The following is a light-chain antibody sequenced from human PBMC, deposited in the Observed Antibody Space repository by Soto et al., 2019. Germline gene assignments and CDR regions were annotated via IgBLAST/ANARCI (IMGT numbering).Light chain of an antibody. V-gene: IGLV2-14*01. J-gene: IGLJ2*01. Sequence: QSVLTQPASVSGSPGQSITISCTGTSSDVGGYNYVSWYQQHPGKAPKLMIYDVSNRPSGVSNRFSGSKSGNTASLTISGLQAEGEADYYCSSYTSSSSRTVVFGGGTKLTVL. CDR3: SSYTSSSSRTVV. CDR2: DVS. CDR1: SSDVGGYNY.